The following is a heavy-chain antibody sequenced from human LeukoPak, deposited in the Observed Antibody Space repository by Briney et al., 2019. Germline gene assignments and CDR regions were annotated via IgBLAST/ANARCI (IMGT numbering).Heavy chain of an antibody. CDR2: IIPIFGTA. Sequence: ASVKVSCKASGGTFSSYAISWVRQAPGQGLEWMGGIIPIFGTANYAQKFQGRVTITADESTSTAYMELSSLRSGDTAVYFCARVSRTSMVRGIITFDYWGQGTLVTVSS. D-gene: IGHD3-10*01. J-gene: IGHJ4*02. CDR1: GGTFSSYA. CDR3: ARVSRTSMVRGIITFDY. V-gene: IGHV1-69*13.